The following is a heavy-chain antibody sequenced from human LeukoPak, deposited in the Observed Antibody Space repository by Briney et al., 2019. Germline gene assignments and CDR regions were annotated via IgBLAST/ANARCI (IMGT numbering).Heavy chain of an antibody. CDR3: AKSPAGTTVTTDYFHY. D-gene: IGHD4-17*01. CDR2: ISWNSGSI. V-gene: IGHV3-9*01. CDR1: GFTFDDYA. J-gene: IGHJ4*02. Sequence: GRSLRLSCAASGFTFDDYAMHWVRQAPGKGLEWVSGISWNSGSIGYADSVKGRFTISRDNAKNSLYLQMNSLRAEDTALYYCAKSPAGTTVTTDYFHYWGQGTLVTVSS.